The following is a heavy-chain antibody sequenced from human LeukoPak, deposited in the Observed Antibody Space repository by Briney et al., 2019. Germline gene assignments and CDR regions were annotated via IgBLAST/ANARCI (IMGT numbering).Heavy chain of an antibody. J-gene: IGHJ5*02. D-gene: IGHD4-17*01. Sequence: SETLSLTCAVYGGSFSGYYWSWIRQPPGKGLEWIGEINHSGSTNYNPSLKSRVTISVDTSKNQFSLKLSSVTAADTAVYYCARGGGDYWGNWFDPWGQGTLVTLSS. V-gene: IGHV4-34*01. CDR3: ARGGGDYWGNWFDP. CDR2: INHSGST. CDR1: GGSFSGYY.